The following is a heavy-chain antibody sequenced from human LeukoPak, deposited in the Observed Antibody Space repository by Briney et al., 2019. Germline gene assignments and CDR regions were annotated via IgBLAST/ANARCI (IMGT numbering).Heavy chain of an antibody. V-gene: IGHV3-23*01. D-gene: IGHD6-19*01. CDR1: RFTFSGYV. J-gene: IGHJ3*02. Sequence: GGAPRDSRVASRFTFSGYVMCWVRPAPGKGVGWVSAIRGSGSSTYHADSVKGRLTISRDHSKNTLYLQMTSLRAEDTAVYYCAKDSSGWAQAVFDIWGQGTMVTVS. CDR2: IRGSGSST. CDR3: AKDSSGWAQAVFDI.